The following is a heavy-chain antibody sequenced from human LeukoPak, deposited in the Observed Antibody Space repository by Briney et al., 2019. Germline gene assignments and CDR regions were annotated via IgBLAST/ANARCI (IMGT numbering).Heavy chain of an antibody. J-gene: IGHJ4*02. CDR2: IKQDGSEK. Sequence: QSGGSLRLSCVDSGFTFSTYWMSWVRQPPGKGLEWVANIKQDGSEKYYVGSVKGRFTISRDNAKNSLYQQMNSLRAEDTAVYYCATEFRGYWGQGTLVTVSS. V-gene: IGHV3-7*01. CDR3: ATEFRGY. CDR1: GFTFSTYW.